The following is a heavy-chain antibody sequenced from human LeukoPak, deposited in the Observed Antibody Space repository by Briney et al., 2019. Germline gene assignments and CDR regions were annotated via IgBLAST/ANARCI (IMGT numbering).Heavy chain of an antibody. J-gene: IGHJ3*02. Sequence: SVKVSCKASGGTFSSYAISWVRQAPGQGLEWMGGITPVFGTAHYAQQFQGRVTITADESTSTAYLELSSLRSEDTAVYYCARDWEDGDYLVRAFDIWGQGTMVTVSS. CDR2: ITPVFGTA. CDR1: GGTFSSYA. D-gene: IGHD4-17*01. V-gene: IGHV1-69*13. CDR3: ARDWEDGDYLVRAFDI.